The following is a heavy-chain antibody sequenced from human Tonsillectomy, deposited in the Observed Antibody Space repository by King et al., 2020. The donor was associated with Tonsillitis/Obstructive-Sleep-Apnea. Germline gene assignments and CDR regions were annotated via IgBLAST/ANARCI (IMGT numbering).Heavy chain of an antibody. D-gene: IGHD3-3*01. CDR3: ARVLVTIFGVVIILDAFDI. J-gene: IGHJ3*02. CDR2: IDSGGST. V-gene: IGHV3-66*01. Sequence: VQLVESGGGLVQPGGSLRLSCAASGFTVSSNYMSWVRQAPGTGLEWVSVIDSGGSTYYADSVKGRFTISRDNSKNTLYLQMNSLRAEDTAVYYCARVLVTIFGVVIILDAFDIWGQGTMVTVSS. CDR1: GFTVSSNY.